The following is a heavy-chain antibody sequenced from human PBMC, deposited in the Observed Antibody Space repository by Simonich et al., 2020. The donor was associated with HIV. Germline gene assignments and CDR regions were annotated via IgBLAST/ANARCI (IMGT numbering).Heavy chain of an antibody. CDR3: ARRTGYDLDY. J-gene: IGHJ4*02. V-gene: IGHV4-34*01. CDR2: INHSGST. Sequence: QVHLQPWGAGLLKPSETLSLTCAVYGGSFSGYYWTWIRQPPGKGLEWIGEINHSGSTDYNPSLKSRVTISVDTSKNQFSLKLSSVTAADTAVYYCARRTGYDLDYWGQGTLVTVSS. CDR1: GGSFSGYY. D-gene: IGHD5-12*01.